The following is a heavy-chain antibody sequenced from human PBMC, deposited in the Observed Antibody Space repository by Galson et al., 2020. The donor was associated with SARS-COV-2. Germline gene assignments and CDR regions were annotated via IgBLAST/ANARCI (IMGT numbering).Heavy chain of an antibody. J-gene: IGHJ4*02. CDR3: ARDSHYWDYGDYVGPLDY. D-gene: IGHD4-17*01. V-gene: IGHV3-7*01. Sequence: GGSLRLSCAVSGFTFSIYWMSWVRQAPGKGLEWVANIKQDGSEKYYVDSVKGRFTISRDNAKNSLYLQMNSLRAEDTAVYYCARDSHYWDYGDYVGPLDYWGQGTLVTVSS. CDR1: GFTFSIYW. CDR2: IKQDGSEK.